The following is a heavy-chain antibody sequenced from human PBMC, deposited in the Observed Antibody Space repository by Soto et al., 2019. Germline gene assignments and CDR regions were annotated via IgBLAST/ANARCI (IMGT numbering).Heavy chain of an antibody. CDR2: IYYSGST. V-gene: IGHV4-39*01. CDR1: GGTISSSGDS. D-gene: IGHD6-19*01. CDR3: EGYSSGGYKMARGWFDP. Sequence: VTMSVTWTVSGGTISSSGDSWGWKRQPPGKGLEWIGSIYYSGSTYYNPSLKRRVTISVDTSKNQFSLKLSSVTAADTAVYYCEGYSSGGYKMARGWFDPWRQRTLVTVSS. J-gene: IGHJ5*02.